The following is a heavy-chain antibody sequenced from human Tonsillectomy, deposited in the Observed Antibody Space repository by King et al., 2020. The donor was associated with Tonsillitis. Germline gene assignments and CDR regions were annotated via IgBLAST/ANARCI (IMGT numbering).Heavy chain of an antibody. V-gene: IGHV3-23*03. J-gene: IGHJ4*02. CDR2: FYSGGSTT. D-gene: IGHD5-12*01. Sequence: VQLVESGGGLVQPGGSPRLSCAASGFIFSSYAMSWVRQAPGKGLEWVSVFYSGGSTTYYADSVKGRFTISRDNSKNTLYLQMNSLRAEDTAVYFCAKGGGYSGYGNFDYWGQGTLVTVSS. CDR1: GFIFSSYA. CDR3: AKGGGYSGYGNFDY.